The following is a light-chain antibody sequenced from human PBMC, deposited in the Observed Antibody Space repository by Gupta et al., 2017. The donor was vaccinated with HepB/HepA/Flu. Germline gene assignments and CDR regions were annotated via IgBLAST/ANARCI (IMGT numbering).Light chain of an antibody. J-gene: IGLJ3*02. CDR3: ATWDDSMNEGV. CDR2: YNN. V-gene: IGLV1-44*01. CDR1: SSTIGSKT. Sequence: QSVLTQPPSASGTPGPTVTISCSGSSSTIGSKTVNWYQQVPGTAPKLLIYYNNQRHSGVSDRFSGSKSGTSASLATSGLQSEDEADDYWATWDDSMNEGVFGGGTKLTVL.